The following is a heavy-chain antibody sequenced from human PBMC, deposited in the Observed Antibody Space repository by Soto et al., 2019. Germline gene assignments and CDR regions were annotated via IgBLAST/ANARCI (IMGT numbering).Heavy chain of an antibody. D-gene: IGHD2-15*01. J-gene: IGHJ6*02. CDR2: INHSGST. CDR1: GGSFSGYY. V-gene: IGHV4-34*01. CDR3: ARGLGYCSGGSCFSDYYYGMDV. Sequence: QVQLQQWGAGLLKPSETLSLTCAVYGGSFSGYYWSWIRQPPGKGLEWLGEINHSGSTNYNPSLKSRVTISVDTSKNQFSLKLSSVTAADTAVYYCARGLGYCSGGSCFSDYYYGMDVWGQGTTVTVSS.